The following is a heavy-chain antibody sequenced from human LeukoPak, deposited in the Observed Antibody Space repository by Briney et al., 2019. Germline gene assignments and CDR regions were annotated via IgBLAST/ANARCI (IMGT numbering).Heavy chain of an antibody. V-gene: IGHV3-21*01. CDR2: ISSSSSYI. J-gene: IGHJ5*02. Sequence: PGGSLRLSCAASGFTLSSYSMNWVRQAPGKGLEWVSSISSSSSYIYYADSVKGRFTISRDNAKNSLYLQMNSLRAEDTAVYYCARDYDILTTENWFDPWGQGTLVTVSS. CDR3: ARDYDILTTENWFDP. CDR1: GFTLSSYS. D-gene: IGHD3-9*01.